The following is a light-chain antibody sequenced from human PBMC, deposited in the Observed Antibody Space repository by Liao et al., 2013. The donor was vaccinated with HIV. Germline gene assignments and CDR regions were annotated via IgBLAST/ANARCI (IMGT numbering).Light chain of an antibody. CDR3: QVWDSYSTFV. V-gene: IGLV3-21*01. Sequence: SYVLTQPPSVSVAPGKTARITCGTNNIGSKSVHWYQQRPGQAPVLVIYYDSGRPSGIPERFSGSNSGNTATLSISGTQPMDEADYYCQVWDSYSTFVFGTGTKVTVL. CDR1: NIGSKS. J-gene: IGLJ1*01. CDR2: YDS.